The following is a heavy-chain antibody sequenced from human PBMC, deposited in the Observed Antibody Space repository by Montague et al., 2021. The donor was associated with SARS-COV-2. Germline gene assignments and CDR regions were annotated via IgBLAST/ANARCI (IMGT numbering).Heavy chain of an antibody. CDR1: GFTFSSYW. Sequence: SRRISCAASGFTFSSYWMSWVRQAPGKGLEWVANIEEDGSEKYYMDSVKGRFTISRDNAKNSLSLQMNSLRAEDTAVYYCARERQDSSGWSTCWYFDLWGRGTLVTVSS. CDR3: ARERQDSSGWSTCWYFDL. J-gene: IGHJ2*01. D-gene: IGHD6-19*01. CDR2: IEEDGSEK. V-gene: IGHV3-7*01.